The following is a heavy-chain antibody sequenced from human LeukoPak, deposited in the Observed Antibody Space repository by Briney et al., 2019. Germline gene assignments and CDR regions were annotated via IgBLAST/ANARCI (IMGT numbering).Heavy chain of an antibody. J-gene: IGHJ6*02. CDR1: GFTFSSYA. V-gene: IGHV3-23*01. CDR3: AKDKSPQYYYYGMDV. CDR2: ISGSGGST. Sequence: GGSLRLSCAASGFTFSSYAMSWVRQAPGKGLEWVSAISGSGGSTYYADSVKGRFTTSRDNSKNTLYLQMNSLRAEDTAVYYCAKDKSPQYYYYGMDVWGQGTTVTVSS.